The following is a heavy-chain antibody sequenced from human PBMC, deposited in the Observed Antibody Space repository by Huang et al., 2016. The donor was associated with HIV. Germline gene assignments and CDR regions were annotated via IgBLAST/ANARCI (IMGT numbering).Heavy chain of an antibody. CDR3: AKDGYYDSSGYSNWFDP. J-gene: IGHJ5*02. CDR1: GFTFSSYS. Sequence: EVQLLESGGGLVQPGGSLRLSCAASGFTFSSYSMSCVRQAPGKGRGWVSTISGRDAGTYDADSVKGRFTISRDNAKNTLYLQMNSLRAEDTAIYYCAKDGYYDSSGYSNWFDPWGQGTLVTVSS. CDR2: ISGRDAGT. V-gene: IGHV3-23*01. D-gene: IGHD3-22*01.